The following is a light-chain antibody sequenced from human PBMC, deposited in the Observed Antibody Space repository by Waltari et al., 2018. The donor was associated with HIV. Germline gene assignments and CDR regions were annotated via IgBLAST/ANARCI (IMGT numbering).Light chain of an antibody. Sequence: QSVLTQPPSVSAAPGQKVIISCSGGYSNIGKSSVSWYQQLPGTAPKLLIYDSNRRPSGIPDRFSGSKSGTSATLAITGLQSGDEADYFCGTWDTSLSVGIFGGWTKLTVL. J-gene: IGLJ2*01. V-gene: IGLV1-51*01. CDR2: DSN. CDR1: YSNIGKSS. CDR3: GTWDTSLSVGI.